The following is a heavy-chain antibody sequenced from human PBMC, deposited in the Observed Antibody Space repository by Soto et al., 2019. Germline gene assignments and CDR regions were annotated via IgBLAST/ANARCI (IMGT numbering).Heavy chain of an antibody. Sequence: ASVKGSCKASGYTFTRYGISWVRQAPGQGLEWMGWISAYNGNTNYAQKLQGRVTMTTDTSTSTAYMELRSLRSDDTAVYYCAGTWSTYDAFDIWGQGTMVTVSS. V-gene: IGHV1-18*01. J-gene: IGHJ3*02. D-gene: IGHD1-26*01. CDR1: GYTFTRYG. CDR3: AGTWSTYDAFDI. CDR2: ISAYNGNT.